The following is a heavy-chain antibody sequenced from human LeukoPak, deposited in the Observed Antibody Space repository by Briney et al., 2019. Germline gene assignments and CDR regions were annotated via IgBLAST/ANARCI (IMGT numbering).Heavy chain of an antibody. CDR2: IYSGGST. Sequence: PGGSLRLSCAASGFSFSSYAMTWVRQAPGKGLEWVSVIYSGGSTNYADYVKGRFTISRDNSKNTLYLQMNRMRADDTALYYCARAPGYSYGYDYWGQGTLVTVSS. CDR3: ARAPGYSYGYDY. D-gene: IGHD5-18*01. J-gene: IGHJ4*02. V-gene: IGHV3-66*01. CDR1: GFSFSSYA.